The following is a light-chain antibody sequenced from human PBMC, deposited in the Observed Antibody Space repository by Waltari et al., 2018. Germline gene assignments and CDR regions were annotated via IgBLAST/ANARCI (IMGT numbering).Light chain of an antibody. CDR2: AAS. V-gene: IGKV1-5*01. CDR1: PNINSW. Sequence: DIQMTQSPSTLSASAGDRVTIPCRASPNINSWLAWYQQKPGKAPKLLIHAASSLQSGVPSRFSGGGSGTEFTLTISNLQPDDFATYYCQQYETYSGTFGQGTKVEIK. J-gene: IGKJ1*01. CDR3: QQYETYSGT.